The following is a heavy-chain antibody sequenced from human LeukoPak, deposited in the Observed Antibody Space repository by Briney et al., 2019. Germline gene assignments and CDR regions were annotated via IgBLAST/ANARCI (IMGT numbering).Heavy chain of an antibody. CDR3: ARDGGTSTPFDY. J-gene: IGHJ4*02. CDR2: ITTDESST. CDR1: GFTFGNYW. Sequence: GGSLRLSCAASGFTFGNYWLHWVRQPPGKGLIWVSRITTDESSTHYTASVNGRFTISGDNAKSTVYLQMNSLTPEDTAVYYCARDGGTSTPFDYWGQGTLVTVSS. V-gene: IGHV3-74*01. D-gene: IGHD2-15*01.